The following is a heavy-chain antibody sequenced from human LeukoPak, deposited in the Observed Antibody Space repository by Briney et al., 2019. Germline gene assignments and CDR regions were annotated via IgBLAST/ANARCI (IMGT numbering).Heavy chain of an antibody. J-gene: IGHJ4*02. Sequence: ASVKVSCKASGYTFTGYYMHWVRQAPGQGLEWMGRINPNSGGTNYAQKFQGRVTMTRDTSISTAYMELSRLRSDDTAVYYCAKDRLYCTSTTCYYRGYSSTGGDYWGQGTLVTVSS. V-gene: IGHV1-2*06. CDR1: GYTFTGYY. D-gene: IGHD2-2*01. CDR3: AKDRLYCTSTTCYYRGYSSTGGDY. CDR2: INPNSGGT.